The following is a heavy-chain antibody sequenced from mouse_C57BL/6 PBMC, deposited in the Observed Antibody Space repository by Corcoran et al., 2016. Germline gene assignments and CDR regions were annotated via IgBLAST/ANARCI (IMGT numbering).Heavy chain of an antibody. CDR3: ARRRGSVDYFDY. CDR2: LNTYSGVP. Sequence: QIQLVQSGPELKKPGATVKISCKASGYTFTTYGMSWVKQAPGKGLKWMGWLNTYSGVPTYAADFKGRFAFSLETSASTAYLQINNLKNEDTSTYFWARRRGSVDYFDYGGQGTTLTVSS. V-gene: IGHV9-3*01. CDR1: GYTFTTYG. J-gene: IGHJ2*01.